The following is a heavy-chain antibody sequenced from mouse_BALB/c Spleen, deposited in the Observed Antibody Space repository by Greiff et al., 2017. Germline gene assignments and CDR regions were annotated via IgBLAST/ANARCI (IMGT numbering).Heavy chain of an antibody. Sequence: EVMLVESGGGLVKPGGSLKLSCAASGFTFSSYAMSWVRQTPEKRLEWVATISSGGSYTYYPDSVKGRFTISRDNAKNTLYLQMSSLKSEDTAMYYCARHYGSSYGYFDVWGAGTTVTVSS. D-gene: IGHD1-1*01. CDR1: GFTFSSYA. V-gene: IGHV5-9-3*01. J-gene: IGHJ1*01. CDR3: ARHYGSSYGYFDV. CDR2: ISSGGSYT.